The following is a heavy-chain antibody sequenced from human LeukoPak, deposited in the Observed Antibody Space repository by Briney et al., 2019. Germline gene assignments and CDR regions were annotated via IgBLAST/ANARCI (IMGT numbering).Heavy chain of an antibody. J-gene: IGHJ5*02. CDR2: IYIGGAT. D-gene: IGHD2-2*01. CDR1: GFTVGTNY. CDR3: AREIVVVPAASNWFDP. Sequence: GGSLRLSCAASGFTVGTNYMSWVRQAPGKGLEWVSIIYIGGATYYADSVKGRFTISRDNSKNTLYLQMNSLRAEDTAVYYCAREIVVVPAASNWFDPWGQGTLVTVSS. V-gene: IGHV3-53*01.